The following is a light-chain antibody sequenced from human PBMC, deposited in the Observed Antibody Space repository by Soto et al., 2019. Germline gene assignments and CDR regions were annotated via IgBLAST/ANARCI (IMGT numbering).Light chain of an antibody. CDR1: QSVSSY. CDR2: DAS. CDR3: QQRSNWPT. Sequence: EIVMPQSPATLSVSPGERASLSCRASQSVSSYLAWYQQKPGQAPRLLIYDASNRATGIPARFSGSGSGTDFTLTISSLEPEDFAVYYCQQRSNWPTFGPGTKVDIK. J-gene: IGKJ3*01. V-gene: IGKV3-11*01.